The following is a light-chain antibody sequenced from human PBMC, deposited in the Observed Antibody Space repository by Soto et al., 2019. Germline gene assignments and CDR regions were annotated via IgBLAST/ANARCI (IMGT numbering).Light chain of an antibody. CDR3: SSLTNINTQV. CDR1: SSDIGTYNY. V-gene: IGLV2-14*03. J-gene: IGLJ1*01. Sequence: LTQPASVSGSPGQSITISCTGTSSDIGTYNYVSWYQQHPGNVPKLIIYEVNNRPTGVSYRFSGSKSANTASLTISGLRAEDEADYYCSSLTNINTQVLXPGTKVTVL. CDR2: EVN.